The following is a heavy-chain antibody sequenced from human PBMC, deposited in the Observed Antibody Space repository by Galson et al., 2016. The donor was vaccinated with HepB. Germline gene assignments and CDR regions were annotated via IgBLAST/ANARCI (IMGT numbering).Heavy chain of an antibody. CDR1: GGSISSHY. CDR2: IYYSGST. Sequence: TLSLTCNVSGGSISSHYWSWIRQPPGKGLEWIGYIYYSGSTNSNPSLKSRVTLSVHTSKNQFSLRLSSVTAADTAVYYCARRVTLANPYELLYFDSWGQGTLVTVSS. D-gene: IGHD2-21*01. V-gene: IGHV4-59*08. J-gene: IGHJ4*02. CDR3: ARRVTLANPYELLYFDS.